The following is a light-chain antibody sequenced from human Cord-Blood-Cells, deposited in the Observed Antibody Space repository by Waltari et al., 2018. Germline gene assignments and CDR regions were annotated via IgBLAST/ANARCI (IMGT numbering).Light chain of an antibody. J-gene: IGLJ3*02. V-gene: IGLV2-11*01. CDR1: SSHVGGYNY. CDR2: DVS. CDR3: CSYAGSYTFEV. Sequence: QSALTQPRSVSGSPGQSVTISCTGTSSHVGGYNYVSWYQQHPGKAPKLMIYDVSKRPSGVPDRFSGAKSGTSASLTISGLQAEDEADYYCCSYAGSYTFEVFGGGTKLTVL.